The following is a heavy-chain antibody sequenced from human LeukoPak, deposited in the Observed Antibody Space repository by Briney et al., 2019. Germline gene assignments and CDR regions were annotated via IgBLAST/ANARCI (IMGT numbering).Heavy chain of an antibody. Sequence: GGSLRLSCAASGFTFTSHLIHWVRQPRGKGLVWVSRVSGDGRTTNYADSVKGRFTISRDNAKNTVYLQMDSLRVEDTAVYYCVRTTNGPEHWGQGTLVTVSS. J-gene: IGHJ1*01. CDR3: VRTTNGPEH. D-gene: IGHD2-8*01. CDR2: VSGDGRTT. V-gene: IGHV3-74*01. CDR1: GFTFTSHL.